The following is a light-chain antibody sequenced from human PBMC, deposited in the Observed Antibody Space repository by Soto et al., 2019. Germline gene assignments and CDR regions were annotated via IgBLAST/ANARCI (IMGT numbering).Light chain of an antibody. CDR3: GSCAGGYVVI. V-gene: IGLV2-11*01. CDR2: DVS. Sequence: QSALTQPRSVSGSPGQSVTISCTITSNDLGGYNYFSWYQQRPGKAPKLIIYDVSKRPSGVPDRFSGSKAGNTASLTLSGVQAEDEADYYCGSCAGGYVVIFGAGTKLTVL. CDR1: SNDLGGYNY. J-gene: IGLJ2*01.